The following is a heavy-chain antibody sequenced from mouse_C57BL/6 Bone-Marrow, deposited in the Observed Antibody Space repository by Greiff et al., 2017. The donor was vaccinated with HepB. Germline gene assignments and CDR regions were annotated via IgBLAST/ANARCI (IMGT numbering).Heavy chain of an antibody. J-gene: IGHJ1*03. CDR2: IRNKANGYTT. Sequence: EVKLVESGGGLVQPGGSLSLSCAASGYTFTDYYMSWVRQPPGKALEWLGFIRNKANGYTTEYSASVKGRFTISRDNSQSILYLQMNALRAEDSATYYCACSYYGSSYWYFDVWGTGTTVTVSS. CDR3: ACSYYGSSYWYFDV. CDR1: GYTFTDYY. V-gene: IGHV7-3*01. D-gene: IGHD1-1*01.